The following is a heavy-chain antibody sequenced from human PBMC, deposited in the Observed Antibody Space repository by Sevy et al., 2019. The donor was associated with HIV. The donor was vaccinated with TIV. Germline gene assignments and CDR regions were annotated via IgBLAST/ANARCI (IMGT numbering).Heavy chain of an antibody. CDR2: ISTTSIIT. J-gene: IGHJ3*02. CDR3: ARDASPYCSGGRCYFDAFDI. CDR1: GFTFSSNT. V-gene: IGHV3-48*01. Sequence: GGSLRLSCAASGFTFSSNTMNWVRQAPGKGLEWVSYISTTSIITYYADSVRGRFTISRDNAKNSLYLQMNSLRAEDTAVYYCARDASPYCSGGRCYFDAFDIWGQGTMVTVSS. D-gene: IGHD2-15*01.